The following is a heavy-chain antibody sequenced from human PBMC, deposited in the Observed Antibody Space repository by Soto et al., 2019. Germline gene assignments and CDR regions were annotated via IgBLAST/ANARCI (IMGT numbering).Heavy chain of an antibody. CDR1: GYTFTSYA. D-gene: IGHD6-19*01. CDR2: INAGNGNT. V-gene: IGHV1-3*01. CDR3: ARSTGMAGIWVF. Sequence: GASVKVSCKASGYTFTSYAMHWVRQAPGQRLEWMGWINAGNGNTKYSQKFQGRVTITRDTSASTAYMELSSLRSEDTAVYYCARSTGMAGIWVFWGQGTLVTVSS. J-gene: IGHJ4*02.